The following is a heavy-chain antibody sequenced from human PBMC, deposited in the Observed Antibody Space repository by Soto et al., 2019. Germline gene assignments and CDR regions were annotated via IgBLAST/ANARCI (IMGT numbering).Heavy chain of an antibody. D-gene: IGHD5-12*01. CDR1: GGTFSSYT. J-gene: IGHJ4*02. Sequence: SVKVSCKASGGTFSSYTISWVRQAPGQGLEWMGRIIPILGIANYAQKFQGRVTITADKSTSTAYMELSSLRSEDTAVYYCARGYSGLYYFDYWGQGTLVTVSS. CDR3: ARGYSGLYYFDY. V-gene: IGHV1-69*02. CDR2: IIPILGIA.